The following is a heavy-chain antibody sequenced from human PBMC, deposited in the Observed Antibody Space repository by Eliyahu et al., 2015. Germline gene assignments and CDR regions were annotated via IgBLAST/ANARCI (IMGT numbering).Heavy chain of an antibody. CDR1: GFSLSSFS. J-gene: IGHJ4*02. V-gene: IGHV3-48*01. CDR2: IGSSSNTI. D-gene: IGHD1-26*01. Sequence: EVQLVESGGGLVQPGGSLRLXCAASGFSLSSFSMNWVRQAPGKGLEWVSYIGSSSNTIYYADSVKGRFTISSDIVKNSLYLQMNSLRAEDTAVYYCAREVGPIDYWGQGTLVTVSP. CDR3: AREVGPIDY.